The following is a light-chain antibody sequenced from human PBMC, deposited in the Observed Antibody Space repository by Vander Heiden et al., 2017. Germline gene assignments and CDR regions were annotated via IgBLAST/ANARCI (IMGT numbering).Light chain of an antibody. CDR2: NNS. J-gene: IGLJ3*02. CDR1: RSNIGNNY. CDR3: AAWDERLSGWV. Sequence: QSVMTQPPSASGTPGQRVTISCSGTRSNIGNNYVYWYQQFPGTAPKLLIVNNSHRPSGGPDRFSGSRSGTSASLEISGLRSEDEADYYCAAWDERLSGWVFGGGTHLTVL. V-gene: IGLV1-47*02.